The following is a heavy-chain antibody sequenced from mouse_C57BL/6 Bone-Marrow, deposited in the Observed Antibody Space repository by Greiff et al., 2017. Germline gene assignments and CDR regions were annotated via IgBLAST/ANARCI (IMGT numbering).Heavy chain of an antibody. Sequence: QVQLQQPGAELVKPGASVKMSCKASGYPFPSYWLTWVKQRPGQGLEWIGDIYPGSGSTNYNEKFKSKATLTVDTSSSTAYMQLSSLTSEDSAVYYCARPYYGNYWYFDVWGTGTTVTVSS. D-gene: IGHD2-10*01. V-gene: IGHV1-55*01. CDR3: ARPYYGNYWYFDV. CDR1: GYPFPSYW. CDR2: IYPGSGST. J-gene: IGHJ1*03.